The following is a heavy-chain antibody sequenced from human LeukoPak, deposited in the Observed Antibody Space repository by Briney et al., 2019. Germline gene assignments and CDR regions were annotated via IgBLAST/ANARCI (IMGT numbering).Heavy chain of an antibody. CDR1: GGSMNNYY. V-gene: IGHV4-4*07. Sequence: SEILSLTCTVSGGSMNNYYWNWIRLPAGKGLEWIGHIYSSGSTNYNPSLKSRVTMSIDTSKNQFFLKLSSVTAADTAVYYCARRTDYWGQGTLVTVSS. CDR3: ARRTDY. CDR2: IYSSGST. J-gene: IGHJ4*02. D-gene: IGHD1-14*01.